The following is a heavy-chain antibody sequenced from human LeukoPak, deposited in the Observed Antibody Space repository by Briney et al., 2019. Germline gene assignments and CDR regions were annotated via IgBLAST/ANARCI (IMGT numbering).Heavy chain of an antibody. CDR3: ALLSGGTFDY. CDR2: ISNGGDP. D-gene: IGHD2/OR15-2a*01. CDR1: GFVVTANY. Sequence: GGSLTLSCAASGFVVTANYLAWARQALGKGLEWVSTISNGGDPFYGDSVKGRSTISRDESTNTFSLQLDSLRVEDMGVYYCALLSGGTFDYWGQGTQVTVAS. V-gene: IGHV3-53*01. J-gene: IGHJ4*02.